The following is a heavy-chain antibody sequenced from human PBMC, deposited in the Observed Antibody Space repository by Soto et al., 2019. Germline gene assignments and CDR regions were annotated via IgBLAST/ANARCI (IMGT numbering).Heavy chain of an antibody. CDR3: ARRLTTTVSALGY. CDR2: ISSDGVNK. V-gene: IGHV3-30*09. D-gene: IGHD4-17*01. J-gene: IGHJ4*02. Sequence: QVQLVESGGGVVQPGGSLTLSGKAPGFTSSSFSLTWSGRAPGRGREWVSVISSDGVNKHSAESVRGRFVISRDNSKNTVHLEMNRLRLEDTAVYFCARRLTTTVSALGYWGQGSLVNVSS. CDR1: GFTSSSFS.